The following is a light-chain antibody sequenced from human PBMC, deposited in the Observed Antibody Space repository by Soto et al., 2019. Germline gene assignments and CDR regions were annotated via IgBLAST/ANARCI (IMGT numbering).Light chain of an antibody. J-gene: IGKJ5*01. CDR1: QSISSY. CDR2: AGS. Sequence: DIQLNPSPSSLSASVGSRVTITCRASQSISSYLNWYQQKPGKPPKRLIYAGSSLQSGVLSRFSGSGSGRDFTLTISSRQPEDFATVYCRQSYSTPSTFGQGTRVAIK. V-gene: IGKV1-39*01. CDR3: RQSYSTPST.